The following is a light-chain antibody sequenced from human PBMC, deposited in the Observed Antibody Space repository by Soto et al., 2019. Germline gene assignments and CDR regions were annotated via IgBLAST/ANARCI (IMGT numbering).Light chain of an antibody. Sequence: EIVLTQSPATLSVSPGEEVTLSCRASEGVGSNLAWYQQKPGQAPRVLIYGASTRASGIPAGFSGSGSGTVFTLTITGLQPEDCAIYFCQQYENWPRTFDQGTKVAIK. CDR2: GAS. V-gene: IGKV3-15*01. CDR3: QQYENWPRT. J-gene: IGKJ1*01. CDR1: EGVGSN.